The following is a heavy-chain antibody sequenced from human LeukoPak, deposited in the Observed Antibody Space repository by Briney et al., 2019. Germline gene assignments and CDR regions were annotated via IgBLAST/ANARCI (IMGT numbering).Heavy chain of an antibody. Sequence: ASVKVSCKASGYTFTSYGISWVRQAPGQGLEWMGRIIPILGIANYAQKFQGRVTITADKSTSTAYMELSSLRSEDTAVYYCARDKRWLPGGWGQGTLVTVSS. V-gene: IGHV1-69*04. J-gene: IGHJ4*02. CDR2: IIPILGIA. CDR1: GYTFTSYG. D-gene: IGHD5-24*01. CDR3: ARDKRWLPGG.